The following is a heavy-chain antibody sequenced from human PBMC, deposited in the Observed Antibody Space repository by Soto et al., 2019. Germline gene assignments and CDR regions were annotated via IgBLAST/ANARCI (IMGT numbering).Heavy chain of an antibody. Sequence: EVQLVESGGGLVKPGGSLTLSCAASGFTFKRAWMNWVRQAPGKGLEWVGRIKSGIDGEATDNGAPVKGRFTISRDDSRNTLSLQMNSLKTDVTAIYYCSTGLGTYYSRFDYWGRGTLVTVSS. CDR2: IKSGIDGEAT. J-gene: IGHJ4*02. CDR1: GFTFKRAW. D-gene: IGHD3-10*01. V-gene: IGHV3-15*07. CDR3: STGLGTYYSRFDY.